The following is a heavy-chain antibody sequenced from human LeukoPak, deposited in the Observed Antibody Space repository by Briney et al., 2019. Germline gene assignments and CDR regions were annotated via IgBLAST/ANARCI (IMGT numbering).Heavy chain of an antibody. V-gene: IGHV3-21*01. J-gene: IGHJ4*02. D-gene: IGHD5-12*01. CDR2: ISSTSNYI. CDR3: ARDSGYDLYYFDY. Sequence: GGSLRLSCAASGFTLSNYIINWVRQAPGKGLEWVSSISSTSNYIYYANSVKGRFTISRDNAKNSLYLQMNSLRAEDTAVYYCARDSGYDLYYFDYWGQGTLVTVSS. CDR1: GFTLSNYI.